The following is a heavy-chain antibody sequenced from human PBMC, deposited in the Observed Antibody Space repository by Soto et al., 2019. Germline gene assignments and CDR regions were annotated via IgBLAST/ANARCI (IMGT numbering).Heavy chain of an antibody. CDR3: AHSRRDGYNHYYYYGMDV. CDR1: GFSLSTSGVG. CDR2: IYWNDDK. D-gene: IGHD5-12*01. J-gene: IGHJ6*02. V-gene: IGHV2-5*01. Sequence: GSGPTLVNPTQTLTLTCTFSGFSLSTSGVGVGWIRQPPGKALERLALIYWNDDKRYSPSLKSRLTITKDTSKNQVVLTMTNMDPVDTATYYCAHSRRDGYNHYYYYGMDVWGQGTTVTVSS.